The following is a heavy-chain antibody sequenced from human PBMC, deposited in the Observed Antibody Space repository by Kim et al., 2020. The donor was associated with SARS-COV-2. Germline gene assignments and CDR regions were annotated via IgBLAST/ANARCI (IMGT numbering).Heavy chain of an antibody. CDR3: ARETVSGSYSYFDY. Sequence: SETLSLTCTVSGGSISSYYWSWIRQPPGKGLEWIGYIYYSGSTNYNPSLKSRVTISVDTSKNQFSLKLSSVTAADTAVYYCARETVSGSYSYFDYWGQGTLVTVSS. D-gene: IGHD1-26*01. CDR2: IYYSGST. CDR1: GGSISSYY. J-gene: IGHJ4*02. V-gene: IGHV4-59*01.